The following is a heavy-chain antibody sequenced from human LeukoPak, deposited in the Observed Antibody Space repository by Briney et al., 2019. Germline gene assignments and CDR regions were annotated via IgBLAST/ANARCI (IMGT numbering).Heavy chain of an antibody. CDR3: ARVADYGTTNWFDP. V-gene: IGHV4-59*01. D-gene: IGHD4-17*01. J-gene: IGHJ5*02. CDR1: GGSISSYY. CDR2: IYYSGST. Sequence: KPSETLSLTCTVSGGSISSYYWSWIRQPPGKGLEWIGYIYYSGSTNYNPSLKSRVTISVDTSKNQFSLKLSSVTAADTAVYYCARVADYGTTNWFDPWGQGTLVTVSS.